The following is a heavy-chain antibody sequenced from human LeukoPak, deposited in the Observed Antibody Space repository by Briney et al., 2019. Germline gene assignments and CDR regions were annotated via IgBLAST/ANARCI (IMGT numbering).Heavy chain of an antibody. D-gene: IGHD3-22*01. V-gene: IGHV4-30-4*08. CDR3: ARVFPHYYDSRINWFDP. Sequence: SETLSLACTVSGGSISSGDYYWSWIRQPPGKGLEWIGYIYYSGSTYYNPSLKSRVTISVDTPKNQFSLKLSSVTAADTAVYYCARVFPHYYDSRINWFDPWGQGTLVTVSS. CDR2: IYYSGST. CDR1: GGSISSGDYY. J-gene: IGHJ5*02.